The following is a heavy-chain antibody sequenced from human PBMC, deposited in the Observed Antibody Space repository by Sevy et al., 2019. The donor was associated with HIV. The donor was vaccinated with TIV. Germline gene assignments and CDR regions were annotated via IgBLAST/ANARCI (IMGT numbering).Heavy chain of an antibody. D-gene: IGHD3-16*01. CDR3: ARGARGTLPSYYYYTLNS. J-gene: IGHJ6*02. CDR2: IYPGDSDT. Sequence: GESLKISCKGSGYSFTDYWIGWVRQKPGKGLEWMGIIYPGDSDTIFSPSFQGQVSISVDKSISTAYLQWSSLKASDTAIFYCARGARGTLPSYYYYTLNSWGQRTTVTVSS. CDR1: GYSFTDYW. V-gene: IGHV5-51*01.